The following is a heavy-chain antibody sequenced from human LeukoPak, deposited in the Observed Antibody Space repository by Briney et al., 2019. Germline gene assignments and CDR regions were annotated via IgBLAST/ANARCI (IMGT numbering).Heavy chain of an antibody. CDR1: GYMFTSYG. CDR3: ARVLAMVRGAPFDY. V-gene: IGHV7-4-1*02. D-gene: IGHD3-10*01. CDR2: INTNTGNP. Sequence: ASVKVSCKASGYMFTSYGLNWVRQAPGQGLEWMGWINTNTGNPTYAQGFTGRFVFSLGTSVSTAYLQISSLKAEDTAVYYCARVLAMVRGAPFDYWGRGTLVTVSS. J-gene: IGHJ4*02.